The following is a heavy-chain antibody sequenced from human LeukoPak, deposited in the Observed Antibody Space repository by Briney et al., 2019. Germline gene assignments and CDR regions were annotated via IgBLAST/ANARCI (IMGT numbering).Heavy chain of an antibody. J-gene: IGHJ4*02. CDR3: ARSDDYGDYLFDY. V-gene: IGHV4-59*01. Sequence: SETLSHACTVSGGFISSYYWSWIRQPPGKGLEWIGYIYYSGSTNYNPSLKSRVTISADTSKNQFSLKLSSVTAAGTAVYYCARSDDYGDYLFDYWGQGTLVTVSS. D-gene: IGHD4-17*01. CDR1: GGFISSYY. CDR2: IYYSGST.